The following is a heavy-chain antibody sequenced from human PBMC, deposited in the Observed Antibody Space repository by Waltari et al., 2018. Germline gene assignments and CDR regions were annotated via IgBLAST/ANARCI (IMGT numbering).Heavy chain of an antibody. CDR1: GGSISSHY. Sequence: QVQLQESGPGLVKPSETLSLTCTVSGGSISSHYWSWIRQPPGKGLEWIGYIYYSGSTNYNPPLKIRVTISVDTSKNQFSLKLSSVTAADTAVYYCARGGGGEQLSFADYWGQGTLVTVSS. V-gene: IGHV4-59*11. D-gene: IGHD6-13*01. J-gene: IGHJ4*02. CDR3: ARGGGGEQLSFADY. CDR2: IYYSGST.